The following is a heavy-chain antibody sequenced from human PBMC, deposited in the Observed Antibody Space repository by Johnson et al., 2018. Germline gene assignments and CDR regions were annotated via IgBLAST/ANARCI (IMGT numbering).Heavy chain of an antibody. J-gene: IGHJ6*03. Sequence: QVQLVESGGGVVQPGRSLRLSCAASGFIFNTYAMHWVRQAPGKGLEWVATLSYDGSYKYYADSVKGRFTISRDNFKNSLYLEMNNLRAEDTAVYYCARDQGTDDDYYYSIDVWGKGTTVTVSS. CDR3: ARDQGTDDDYYYSIDV. D-gene: IGHD3-10*01. CDR2: LSYDGSYK. CDR1: GFIFNTYA. V-gene: IGHV3-30-3*01.